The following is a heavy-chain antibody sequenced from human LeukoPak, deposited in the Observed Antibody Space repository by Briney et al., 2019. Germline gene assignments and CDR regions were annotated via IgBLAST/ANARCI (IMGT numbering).Heavy chain of an antibody. CDR2: IKSDGTGA. D-gene: IGHD2-8*01. J-gene: IGHJ6*03. V-gene: IGHV3-74*01. Sequence: GGSLRLSCAASGFSFNIYWMHWVRQATGKGLVWVSRIKSDGTGAAYADSVEGRFTISRDNAENTLYLQMNSLRAEDTAVYYCARDQNGPYYYMDVWGKGTTVTVSS. CDR1: GFSFNIYW. CDR3: ARDQNGPYYYMDV.